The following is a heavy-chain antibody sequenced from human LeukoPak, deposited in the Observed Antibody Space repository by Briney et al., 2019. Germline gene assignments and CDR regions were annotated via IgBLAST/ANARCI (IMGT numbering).Heavy chain of an antibody. CDR3: ARGAYYYDSSGYNPPPTRHDY. V-gene: IGHV3-21*01. J-gene: IGHJ4*02. Sequence: GGYLRRSCAASGFTCSSYSMSWVRQAPGKGLEWVSSISSSSAYIYYANSVKDRFTISRDNAKNSLYLQMNTLRAEDTAVYYCARGAYYYDSSGYNPPPTRHDYWGQGTMVTVSS. D-gene: IGHD3-22*01. CDR1: GFTCSSYS. CDR2: ISSSSAYI.